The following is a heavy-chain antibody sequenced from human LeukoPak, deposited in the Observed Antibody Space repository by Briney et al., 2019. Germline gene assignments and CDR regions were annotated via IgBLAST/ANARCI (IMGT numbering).Heavy chain of an antibody. CDR3: ARGSRSSWYLRAYFDY. D-gene: IGHD6-13*01. J-gene: IGHJ4*02. Sequence: GGSLRLSCAASGFTFSTYDMHWVRQAPGQGLEYVSAINSDGSSTYYANSVKGRLTISRDNSKNTLYLQMGSLRADDMAVYYCARGSRSSWYLRAYFDYWGQGTLVTVSS. CDR1: GFTFSTYD. V-gene: IGHV3-64*01. CDR2: INSDGSST.